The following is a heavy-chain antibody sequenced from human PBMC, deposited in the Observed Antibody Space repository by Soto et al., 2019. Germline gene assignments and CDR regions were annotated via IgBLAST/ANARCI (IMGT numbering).Heavy chain of an antibody. V-gene: IGHV1-18*01. CDR3: ASAGITMVRGVIHLDAFDI. CDR1: GYTFTSYG. D-gene: IGHD3-10*01. Sequence: ASVKVSCKASGYTFTSYGISWVRQAPGQGLEWMGWISAYNGNTSYAQKLQGRVTMTTDTSTSTAYMELRSLRSDDTAVYYCASAGITMVRGVIHLDAFDIWGQGTMVTVSS. CDR2: ISAYNGNT. J-gene: IGHJ3*02.